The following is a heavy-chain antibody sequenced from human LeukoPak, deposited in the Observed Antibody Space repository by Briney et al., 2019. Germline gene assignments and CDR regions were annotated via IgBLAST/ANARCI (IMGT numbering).Heavy chain of an antibody. CDR2: VDPGGIV. V-gene: IGHV4-34*01. CDR1: GGSFRRYY. Sequence: SETLSLTCAVYGGSFRRYYWSWIRQPPGKGLEWTGEVDPGGIVNYNPSLKSRVTMSVDTSKNQLSLKLTSVTAADTAVYYCARDPNGDYDWGQGTLVTVSS. D-gene: IGHD4-17*01. J-gene: IGHJ4*02. CDR3: ARDPNGDYD.